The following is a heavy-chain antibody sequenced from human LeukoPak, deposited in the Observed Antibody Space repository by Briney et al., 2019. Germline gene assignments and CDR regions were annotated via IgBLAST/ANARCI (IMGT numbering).Heavy chain of an antibody. V-gene: IGHV3-21*01. CDR1: GFTFSTYS. D-gene: IGHD2-15*01. J-gene: IGHJ4*02. Sequence: SGGSLRFSCAASGFTFSTYSMNWVRQAPGKGLEWVSFISSSSSYINYADSVKGRFTITRDNAKNSLYLQMNSLRAEDTAVYYCARGVGYCSGGSCHRFDSWGQGTLVIVSS. CDR2: ISSSSSYI. CDR3: ARGVGYCSGGSCHRFDS.